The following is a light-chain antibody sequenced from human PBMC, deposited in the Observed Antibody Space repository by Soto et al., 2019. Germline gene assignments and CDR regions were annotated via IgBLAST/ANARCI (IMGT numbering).Light chain of an antibody. Sequence: QSALTQPASVSGSAGQSITISCTGTSSDVGSYDLVSWYQQYPGKAPKLMIYEVTQRPSGVSNRFSGSKSGNTASLTISGLQAEDEADYFCCSYAGSSTKLFRGGIKLTVL. J-gene: IGLJ2*01. CDR1: SSDVGSYDL. CDR3: CSYAGSSTKL. V-gene: IGLV2-23*02. CDR2: EVT.